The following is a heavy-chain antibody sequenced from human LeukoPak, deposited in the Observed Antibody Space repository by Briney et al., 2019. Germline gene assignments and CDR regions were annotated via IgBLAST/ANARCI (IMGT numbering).Heavy chain of an antibody. Sequence: GGSLRLSCAASGFTFDDYAMHWVRQAPGKGLEWVSGISWNSGSLGYADSVRGRFTVFRDNANNFLYLRMNSLTPEDTALYYCVKGRCDGGCHTREFDYWGQGTLVTVSS. V-gene: IGHV3-9*01. D-gene: IGHD2-21*02. CDR1: GFTFDDYA. J-gene: IGHJ4*02. CDR3: VKGRCDGGCHTREFDY. CDR2: ISWNSGSL.